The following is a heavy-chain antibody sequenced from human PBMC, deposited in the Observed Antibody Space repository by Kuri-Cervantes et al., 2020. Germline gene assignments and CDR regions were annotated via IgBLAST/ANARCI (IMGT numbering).Heavy chain of an antibody. Sequence: GESLKISCAASGFTFSSYAMSWVRQAPGKGLEWVSAISGSGGSTYYADSVKGRFTISRDNSKNTLYLQMNSLRAGDTAVYYCARAMVRGVIPPYYYYGMDVWGQGTTVTVSS. V-gene: IGHV3-23*01. CDR1: GFTFSSYA. CDR2: ISGSGGST. J-gene: IGHJ6*02. D-gene: IGHD3-10*01. CDR3: ARAMVRGVIPPYYYYGMDV.